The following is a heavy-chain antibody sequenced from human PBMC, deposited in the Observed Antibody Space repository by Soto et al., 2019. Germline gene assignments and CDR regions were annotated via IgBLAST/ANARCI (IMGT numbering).Heavy chain of an antibody. V-gene: IGHV4-39*07. Sequence: PSETLSLTCTVSGGSIISSSYYWGWIRQPPGKGLEWIGSIYYSGSTNYNPSLKSRVTISVDTSKNQFSLKLSSVTAADTAVYYCARESRMGGYDPWGQGTPVTSPQ. D-gene: IGHD5-12*01. J-gene: IGHJ5*02. CDR3: ARESRMGGYDP. CDR2: IYYSGST. CDR1: GGSIISSSYY.